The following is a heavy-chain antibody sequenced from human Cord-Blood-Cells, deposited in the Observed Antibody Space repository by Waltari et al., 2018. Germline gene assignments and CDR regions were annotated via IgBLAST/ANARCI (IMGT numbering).Heavy chain of an antibody. J-gene: IGHJ4*02. CDR2: IYTSGST. D-gene: IGHD3-3*01. Sequence: QVQLQESGPGLVKPSQTLSLTCTVSGGSISSGSYYWSWIRQPAGKGLEWIGYIYTSGSTNYNPSLKRRVTISVDTSKNQFSLKLSSVTAADTAVYYCARKHDFWSGYYDYWGQGTLVTVSS. CDR3: ARKHDFWSGYYDY. CDR1: GGSISSGSYY. V-gene: IGHV4-61*09.